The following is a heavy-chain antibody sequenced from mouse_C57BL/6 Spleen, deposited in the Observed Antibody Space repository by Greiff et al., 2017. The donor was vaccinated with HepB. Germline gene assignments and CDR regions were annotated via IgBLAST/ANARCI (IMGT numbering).Heavy chain of an antibody. D-gene: IGHD2-4*01. J-gene: IGHJ1*03. CDR2: IDPSDSET. CDR3: ARTYYDYDRGYWYFDV. V-gene: IGHV1-52*01. CDR1: GYTFTSYW. Sequence: VQLQQSGAELVRPGSSVKLSCKASGYTFTSYWMHWVKQRPIQGLEWIGNIDPSDSETHYNQKFKDKATLTVDKSSSTAYMQLSSLTSEDSAVYYCARTYYDYDRGYWYFDVWGTGTTVTVSS.